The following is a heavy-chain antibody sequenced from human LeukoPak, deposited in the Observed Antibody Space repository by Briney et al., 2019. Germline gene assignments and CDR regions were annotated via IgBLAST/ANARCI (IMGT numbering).Heavy chain of an antibody. D-gene: IGHD4-17*01. CDR1: GYTFTSYD. CDR3: AREGALREMDV. V-gene: IGHV1-8*03. Sequence: ATVKVSCKASGYTFTSYDINWVRQATGQGLEWMGWMNPNSGNTGYAQKFQGRVTITRNTSISTAYMELSSLRSEDTAVYYCAREGALREMDVWGKGTTVTVSS. J-gene: IGHJ6*04. CDR2: MNPNSGNT.